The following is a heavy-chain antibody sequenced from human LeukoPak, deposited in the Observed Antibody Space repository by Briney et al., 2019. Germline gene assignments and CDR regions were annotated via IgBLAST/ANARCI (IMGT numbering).Heavy chain of an antibody. CDR2: IYSGGST. Sequence: GGSLRLSCAASGFTFSSYAMSWVRQAPGKGLEWVSVIYSGGSTYYADSVKGRFTISRDNSKNTLYLQMNSLRAEDTAVYYCASGGQPSYWGQGTLVTVSS. CDR3: ASGGQPSY. D-gene: IGHD3-16*01. CDR1: GFTFSSYA. J-gene: IGHJ4*02. V-gene: IGHV3-66*01.